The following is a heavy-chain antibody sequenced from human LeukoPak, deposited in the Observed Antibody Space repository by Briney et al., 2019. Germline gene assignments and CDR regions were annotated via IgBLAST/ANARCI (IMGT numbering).Heavy chain of an antibody. D-gene: IGHD2-21*01. CDR3: ARPQGPHIVVIGGEFDY. CDR2: TNPNSGGT. Sequence: ASVKVSCKASGYTFTGYYMHWVRQAPGQGLEWMGWTNPNSGGTNYAQKFQGRVTMTRDTSISTAYMELSRLRSDDTAVYYCARPQGPHIVVIGGEFDYWGQGTLVTVSS. CDR1: GYTFTGYY. V-gene: IGHV1-2*02. J-gene: IGHJ4*02.